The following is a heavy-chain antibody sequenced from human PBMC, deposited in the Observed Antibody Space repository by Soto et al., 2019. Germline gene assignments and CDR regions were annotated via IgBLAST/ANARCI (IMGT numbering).Heavy chain of an antibody. J-gene: IGHJ4*02. CDR3: ARLAYSSRGGQFFDY. Sequence: QVQLQESGPGLVEPSQTLSLTCNVSGDSISSGGYHWSWIRQPPGKGLEWIVYIYYSGDTYYNPSLKSRVAISVHTSKKQFSLNLSSATAADTAVYYFARLAYSSRGGQFFDYWGQGVLVTVSS. D-gene: IGHD6-13*01. CDR2: IYYSGDT. V-gene: IGHV4-31*03. CDR1: GDSISSGGYH.